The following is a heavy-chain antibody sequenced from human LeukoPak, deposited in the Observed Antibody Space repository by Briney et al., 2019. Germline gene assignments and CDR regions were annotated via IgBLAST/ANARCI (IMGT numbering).Heavy chain of an antibody. J-gene: IGHJ6*02. Sequence: GALRLSCAASGFTFSGSAMHWVRQASGKGLEWVGRIRSKANSYATAYAASVKGRFTISRDDSKNTAYLQMNSLKTEDTAVYYCTALWELLWDYGMDVWGQGTTVTVSS. D-gene: IGHD1-26*01. CDR2: IRSKANSYAT. CDR3: TALWELLWDYGMDV. CDR1: GFTFSGSA. V-gene: IGHV3-73*01.